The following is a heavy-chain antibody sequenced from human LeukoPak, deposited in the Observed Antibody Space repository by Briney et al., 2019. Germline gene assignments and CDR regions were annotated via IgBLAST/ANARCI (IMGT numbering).Heavy chain of an antibody. D-gene: IGHD2-2*01. CDR1: GDSISSSSSY. CDR2: INHSGST. J-gene: IGHJ4*02. V-gene: IGHV4-39*07. Sequence: SETLSLTCTVSGDSISSSSSYWGWIRQPPGKGLEWIGEINHSGSTNYNPSLKSRVTISVDTSKNQFSLKLSSVTAADTAVYYCARGGFYCSSTSCFDYWGQGTLVTVSS. CDR3: ARGGFYCSSTSCFDY.